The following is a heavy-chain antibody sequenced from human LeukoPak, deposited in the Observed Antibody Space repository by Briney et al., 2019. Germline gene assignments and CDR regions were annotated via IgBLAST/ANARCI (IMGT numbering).Heavy chain of an antibody. CDR3: AGVATGYFQH. J-gene: IGHJ1*01. V-gene: IGHV1-8*03. CDR2: INPNSGNR. D-gene: IGHD5-12*01. CDR1: GYTFTSLD. Sequence: ASVKVSCKASGYTFTSLDINWVRQATGQGLEWMGWINPNSGNRGYAQQFQGRVTITRDTSIRTAYMELSSLRSEDTAVYYCAGVATGYFQHWGQGTLVTVSS.